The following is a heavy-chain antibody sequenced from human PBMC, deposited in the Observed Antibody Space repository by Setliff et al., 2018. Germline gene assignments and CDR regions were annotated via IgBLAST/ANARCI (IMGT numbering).Heavy chain of an antibody. CDR3: ARENGDYDLDY. J-gene: IGHJ4*02. Sequence: GGSLRLSCAASGFSYSGYEMSWVRQAPGKGLEWISYIGSSGNTIYYANSVKGRFTISRDNAKNSLFLQMNSLRAEDTAVYYCARENGDYDLDYWGQGALVTVSS. D-gene: IGHD4-17*01. CDR2: IGSSGNTI. CDR1: GFSYSGYE. V-gene: IGHV3-48*03.